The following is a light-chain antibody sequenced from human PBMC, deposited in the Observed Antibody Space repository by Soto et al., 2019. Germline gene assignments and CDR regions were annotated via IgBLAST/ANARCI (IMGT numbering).Light chain of an antibody. CDR1: QSVSSN. CDR2: GAS. J-gene: IGKJ1*01. CDR3: QQYGSSGT. V-gene: IGKV3-20*01. Sequence: EIVMTQSPATLSVSPGERATLSFRASQSVSSNLAWYQQKPGQAPRLLTYGASNRATGIPDRFSGSGSGTDFTLTISRLEPEDFAVYYCQQYGSSGTFGQGTKVDIK.